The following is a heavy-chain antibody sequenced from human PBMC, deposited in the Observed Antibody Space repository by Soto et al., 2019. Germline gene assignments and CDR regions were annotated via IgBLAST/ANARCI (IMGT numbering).Heavy chain of an antibody. Sequence: QVQLQQWGAGLLKPSETLSLTCAVYGGSFSGYYWCWIRQPPGKGLEWIGEINHSGSTNYNPSLKSRVTISVDTSKNQFSLKLSSVTDADTAVYYCARVRVPYYFDYWGQGTLVTVSS. V-gene: IGHV4-34*01. J-gene: IGHJ4*02. CDR1: GGSFSGYY. CDR3: ARVRVPYYFDY. CDR2: INHSGST.